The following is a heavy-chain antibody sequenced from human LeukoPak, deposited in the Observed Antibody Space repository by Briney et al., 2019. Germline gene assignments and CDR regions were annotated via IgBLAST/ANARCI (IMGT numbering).Heavy chain of an antibody. CDR2: INPSGGST. CDR1: GYTFTSYA. Sequence: ASVKVSCKASGYTFTSYAMNWVRQAPGQGLEWMGIINPSGGSTSYAQKFQGRVTMTRDTSTSTVYMELSSLRSEDTAVYYCARVYYDSSGAGGFDPWGQGTLVTVSS. CDR3: ARVYYDSSGAGGFDP. D-gene: IGHD3-22*01. V-gene: IGHV1-46*01. J-gene: IGHJ5*02.